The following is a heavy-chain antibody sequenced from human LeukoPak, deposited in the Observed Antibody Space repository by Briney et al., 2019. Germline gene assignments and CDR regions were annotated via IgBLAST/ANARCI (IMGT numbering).Heavy chain of an antibody. V-gene: IGHV1-24*01. CDR1: GYTLTELS. J-gene: IGHJ4*02. CDR2: FDPEDGET. D-gene: IGHD2-2*02. Sequence: GASVKVSCKVSGYTLTELSMHWVRQAPGKGLEWMGGFDPEDGETIYAQKFQGRVTMTEDTSTDTAYMELSSLRSEDTAVYYCATVRYNPGYCSSTSCYTFDYWGQGTLVTVSS. CDR3: ATVRYNPGYCSSTSCYTFDY.